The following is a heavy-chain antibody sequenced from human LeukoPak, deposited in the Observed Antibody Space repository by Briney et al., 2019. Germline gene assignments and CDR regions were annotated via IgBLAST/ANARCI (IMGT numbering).Heavy chain of an antibody. D-gene: IGHD3-10*01. CDR1: GFTFSSYA. J-gene: IGHJ4*02. V-gene: IGHV3-23*01. CDR2: ISGSGGST. Sequence: GGSLRLSCAASGFTFSSYAMSWVRQAPGKGLEWVSAISGSGGSTYYADSVKGRFTISRDNSKNTLYLQMNSLRAEDAAVYYCAKDHTVRGVSDYWGQGTLVTVSS. CDR3: AKDHTVRGVSDY.